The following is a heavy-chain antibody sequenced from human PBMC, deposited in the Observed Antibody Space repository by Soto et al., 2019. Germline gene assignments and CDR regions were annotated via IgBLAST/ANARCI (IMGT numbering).Heavy chain of an antibody. V-gene: IGHV4-39*01. D-gene: IGHD2-21*01. CDR1: GGSISSSSYS. Sequence: QLQLQESGPGLVKPSETLSLTCTVSGGSISSSSYSWGWIRQPPGKGLEWIGSIYYSGSTYYNPSLKSRVTISVDTSKNQFSLKLSSVTAADTAVYYCARHLRGGANAFDIWGQGTMVTVSS. CDR2: IYYSGST. CDR3: ARHLRGGANAFDI. J-gene: IGHJ3*02.